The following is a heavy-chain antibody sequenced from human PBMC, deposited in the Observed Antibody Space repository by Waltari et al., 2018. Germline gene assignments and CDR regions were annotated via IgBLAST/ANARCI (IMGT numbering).Heavy chain of an antibody. V-gene: IGHV4-34*01. CDR3: ARRQWRASFDY. CDR2: INHRGST. Sequence: QVQLQQWGAGLLKPSATLSLTCAVYGGSFSCSYWCWFRQPPGKGLEWIGEINHRGSTNYNPSLKSRVTISVDTSKNQFSLKLSSVTAADTAVYYCARRQWRASFDYWGQGTLVTVSS. CDR1: GGSFSCSY. J-gene: IGHJ4*02. D-gene: IGHD6-19*01.